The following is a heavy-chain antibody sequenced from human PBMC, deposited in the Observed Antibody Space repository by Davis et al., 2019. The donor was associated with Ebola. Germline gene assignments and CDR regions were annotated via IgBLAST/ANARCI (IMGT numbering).Heavy chain of an antibody. CDR1: GYSFTSYW. CDR2: IYPGDSDT. Sequence: GESLKISCKGSGYSFTSYWIGWVRQMPGKGLEWMGIIYPGDSDTRYSPSFQGQVTISADKSISTAYLQWSSLKASDTAMYYCARHQYSSSLEVSYYGMDVWGQGTMVAVS. D-gene: IGHD6-13*01. CDR3: ARHQYSSSLEVSYYGMDV. J-gene: IGHJ6*02. V-gene: IGHV5-51*01.